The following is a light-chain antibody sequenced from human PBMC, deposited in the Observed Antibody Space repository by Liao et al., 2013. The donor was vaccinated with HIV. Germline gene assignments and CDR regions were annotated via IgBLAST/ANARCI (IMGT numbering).Light chain of an antibody. V-gene: IGLV3-1*01. CDR2: QDK. CDR3: LTWDNNHYV. Sequence: SYELTQPPSVSVFPGQTAIITCSGDNLGNKYTCWYQQRPGRSPLLVIFQDKKRPSGISDRFSGSNSGNTASLTISGTQAVDEADYYCLTWDNNHYVFGPGTKVTVL. J-gene: IGLJ1*01. CDR1: NLGNKY.